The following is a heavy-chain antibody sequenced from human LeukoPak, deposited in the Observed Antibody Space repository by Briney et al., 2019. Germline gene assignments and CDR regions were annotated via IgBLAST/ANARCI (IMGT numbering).Heavy chain of an antibody. J-gene: IGHJ4*02. Sequence: GGSLRLSCAASGLTVSSNYMSWVRQAPGKGLEWVSVIYSGGSTYYADSVKGRFTISRDNSKNTLYLQMNSLRAEDTAVYYCARGGGTLDYFDYWGQGTLVTVSS. CDR3: ARGGGTLDYFDY. D-gene: IGHD3-16*01. CDR1: GLTVSSNY. CDR2: IYSGGST. V-gene: IGHV3-53*01.